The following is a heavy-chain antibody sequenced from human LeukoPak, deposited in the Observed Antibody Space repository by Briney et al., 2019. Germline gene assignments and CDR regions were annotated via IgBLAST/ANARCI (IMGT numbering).Heavy chain of an antibody. D-gene: IGHD1-14*01. J-gene: IGHJ5*01. Sequence: GGSLRLSCAASAFTFSSYAMNWVRQAPGKGLEWVSGISGGGGSTYYADSVKGRFTISRDNSKNTLYLQMDSLRAEDTALYYCAKGSGINHYHWIDSWGQGTLVTVSS. V-gene: IGHV3-23*01. CDR3: AKGSGINHYHWIDS. CDR1: AFTFSSYA. CDR2: ISGGGGST.